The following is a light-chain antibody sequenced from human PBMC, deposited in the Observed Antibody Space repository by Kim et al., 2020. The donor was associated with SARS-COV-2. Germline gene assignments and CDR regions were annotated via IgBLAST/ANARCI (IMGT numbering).Light chain of an antibody. CDR2: GTS. CDR3: HQYNSWPET. V-gene: IGKV3-15*01. J-gene: IGKJ1*01. Sequence: ASPGERATSSWRASQSVSSNLAWYQQKPGQAPRLLIHGTSTRATGVPARFSGSVSGTEFTLTISSLQSEDFAVYYCHQYNSWPETFGQGTKVDIK. CDR1: QSVSSN.